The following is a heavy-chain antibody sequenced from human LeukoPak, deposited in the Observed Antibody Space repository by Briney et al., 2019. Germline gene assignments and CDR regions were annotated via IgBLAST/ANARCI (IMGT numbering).Heavy chain of an antibody. CDR1: GYTFTGYY. D-gene: IGHD2-2*01. V-gene: IGHV1-2*02. Sequence: ASVKVSCKASGYTFTGYYMHWVRQAPGQGLEWMGWINPNSGGTNYAQKFQGRVTMTRDTSISTAYMELSRLRSDDTAVYYCARDEYCSSTTCFYPYYTDVWGKGTTVTVSS. J-gene: IGHJ6*03. CDR2: INPNSGGT. CDR3: ARDEYCSSTTCFYPYYTDV.